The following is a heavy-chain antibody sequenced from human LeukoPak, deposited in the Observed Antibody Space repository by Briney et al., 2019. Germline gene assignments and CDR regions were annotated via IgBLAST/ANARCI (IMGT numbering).Heavy chain of an antibody. D-gene: IGHD7-27*01. J-gene: IGHJ4*02. CDR2: TNPNTGGT. Sequence: GASVKVSCKASGYTFTDYYMHWIRQAPGQGLQWMGWTNPNTGGTNYAQKFQGRVTMTRDTSISTAYMELSRLRSDDTAMYYCARLDQTGDLDYWGQGTLVTVSS. CDR1: GYTFTDYY. CDR3: ARLDQTGDLDY. V-gene: IGHV1-2*02.